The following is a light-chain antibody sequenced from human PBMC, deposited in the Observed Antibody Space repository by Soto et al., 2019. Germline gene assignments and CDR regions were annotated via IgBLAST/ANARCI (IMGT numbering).Light chain of an antibody. V-gene: IGLV2-14*01. CDR2: EVS. CDR3: CSYTSSTNYV. Sequence: QSALTQPASVSGSPGQSITISCTGTSSDVSIYNYVSWYQQHPGKAPKLMIYEVSNRPSGVSNRFSGAKSGNTASLTISGLQVEDEADYYCCSYTSSTNYVFGAGTKVTLL. J-gene: IGLJ1*01. CDR1: SSDVSIYNY.